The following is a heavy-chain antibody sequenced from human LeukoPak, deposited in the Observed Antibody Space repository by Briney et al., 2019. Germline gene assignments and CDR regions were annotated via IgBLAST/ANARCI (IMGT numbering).Heavy chain of an antibody. CDR1: GYTFTSYG. J-gene: IGHJ6*03. V-gene: IGHV1-2*02. D-gene: IGHD4-11*01. Sequence: ASVKVSCKASGYTFTSYGLSWVRQAPGQGLEWMGWINPNSGGTNYAQKFQGRVTMTRDTSISTAYMELSRLRSDDTAVYYCAREAEELQYVGYYYYYMDVWGKGTTVTVYS. CDR2: INPNSGGT. CDR3: AREAEELQYVGYYYYYMDV.